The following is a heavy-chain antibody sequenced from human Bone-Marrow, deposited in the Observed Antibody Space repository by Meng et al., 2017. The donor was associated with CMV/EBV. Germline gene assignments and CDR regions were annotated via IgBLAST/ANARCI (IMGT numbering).Heavy chain of an antibody. Sequence: ASVKVSCKASGYTFTGYYMHWVRQAPGQGLEWMGWINPNSGGTNYAQKFQGRVTMTRDTSISTAYMELSRLRSDDTAVYYCARSIYGGYCSSTSCYNLLDYWGQGTLATVSS. CDR1: GYTFTGYY. D-gene: IGHD2-2*02. J-gene: IGHJ4*02. CDR3: ARSIYGGYCSSTSCYNLLDY. CDR2: INPNSGGT. V-gene: IGHV1-2*02.